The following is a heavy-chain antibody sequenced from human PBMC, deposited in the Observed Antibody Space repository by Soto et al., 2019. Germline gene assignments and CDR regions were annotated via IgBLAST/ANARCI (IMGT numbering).Heavy chain of an antibody. V-gene: IGHV4-30-2*01. J-gene: IGHJ4*02. CDR3: AAGAIFGVVPLDY. Sequence: QLQLQESGSGLVKPSQTLSLTCAVSGGSISSGGYSWSSIRQPPGKGLEWIGYIYHSGSTYYNPAHTGRVTISVDRSKNQFSLKLSSVTAADTAVYYWAAGAIFGVVPLDYWGQGTLVTVSS. CDR1: GGSISSGGYS. D-gene: IGHD3-3*01. CDR2: IYHSGST.